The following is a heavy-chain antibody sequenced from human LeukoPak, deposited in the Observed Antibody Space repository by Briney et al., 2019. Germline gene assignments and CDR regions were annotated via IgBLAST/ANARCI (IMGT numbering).Heavy chain of an antibody. CDR3: ARGYDSSGYYYVDY. J-gene: IGHJ4*02. CDR2: MNPNSGNT. D-gene: IGHD3-22*01. CDR1: GYTFTSYD. Sequence: ALVKVSCKASGYTFTSYDINWVRQATGQGLEWMGWMNPNSGNTGYAQKFQGRVTMTRNTSISTAYMELSSLRSEDTAVYYCARGYDSSGYYYVDYWGQGTLVTVSS. V-gene: IGHV1-8*01.